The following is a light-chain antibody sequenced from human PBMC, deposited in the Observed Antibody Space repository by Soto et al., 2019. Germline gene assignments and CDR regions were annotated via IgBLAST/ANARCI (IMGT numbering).Light chain of an antibody. J-gene: IGLJ1*01. V-gene: IGLV2-14*01. Sequence: QSALTQPASVSGSPGQSIAFSCTGTSSDVGGYDYVSWYQQHPDKAPKLIIYEVTKRPSGVSNRFSGSKSGNTASLTISGLQPDDEADYYCSSHTSVDTRVFGSGTKLTVL. CDR3: SSHTSVDTRV. CDR1: SSDVGGYDY. CDR2: EVT.